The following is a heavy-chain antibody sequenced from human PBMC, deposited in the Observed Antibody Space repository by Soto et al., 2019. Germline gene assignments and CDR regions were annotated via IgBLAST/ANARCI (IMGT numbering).Heavy chain of an antibody. Sequence: SETLSLTCTVSGGSISSYYWSWIRQPPGKGLEWIGYIYYSGSTNYNPSLKSRVTISVDTSKNQFSLKLSSVTAADTAVYYCARAYGGNXFDYWGQGTLVTVSS. CDR3: ARAYGGNXFDY. D-gene: IGHD2-21*02. V-gene: IGHV4-59*01. J-gene: IGHJ4*02. CDR2: IYYSGST. CDR1: GGSISSYY.